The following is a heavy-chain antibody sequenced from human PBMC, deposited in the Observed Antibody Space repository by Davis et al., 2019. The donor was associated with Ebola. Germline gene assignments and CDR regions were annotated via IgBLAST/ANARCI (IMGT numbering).Heavy chain of an antibody. J-gene: IGHJ4*02. V-gene: IGHV3-30*04. CDR3: ARDRPIDS. CDR2: ISYDGSAK. Sequence: GESLKISCAASGFIFSDHAMHWVRQAPGKGLEWVALISYDGSAKHYADSVKGRFTISRDNSKNEVYLEIDRVTREDTAVYYCARDRPIDSWGQGSLVTVSS. CDR1: GFIFSDHA.